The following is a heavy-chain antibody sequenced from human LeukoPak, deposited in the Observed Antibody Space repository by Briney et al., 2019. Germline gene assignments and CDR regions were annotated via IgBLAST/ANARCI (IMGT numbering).Heavy chain of an antibody. Sequence: GESLKISCKGSGYSFTSYWIGWVRQMPGKGLEWMALIFPGDSKTRYSPSFQGQVTVSTDNSINTAYLQWSSLKASDTAIYYCARPTYGACDYWGQGTLVTVSS. D-gene: IGHD4-17*01. CDR2: IFPGDSKT. CDR1: GYSFTSYW. CDR3: ARPTYGACDY. J-gene: IGHJ4*02. V-gene: IGHV5-51*01.